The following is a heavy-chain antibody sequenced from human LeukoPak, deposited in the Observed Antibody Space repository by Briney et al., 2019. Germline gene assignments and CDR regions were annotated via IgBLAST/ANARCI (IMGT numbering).Heavy chain of an antibody. CDR3: ATRYCSGGSCPNYCYYYMDV. J-gene: IGHJ6*03. Sequence: SVKVSCKVSGYTLTELSMHWVRQAPGKGLEWMGGFDPEDGETIYAQKFQGRVTMTEDTSTDTAYMELSSLRSEDTAVYYCATRYCSGGSCPNYCYYYMDVWGKGTTVTISS. CDR2: FDPEDGET. D-gene: IGHD2-15*01. V-gene: IGHV1-24*01. CDR1: GYTLTELS.